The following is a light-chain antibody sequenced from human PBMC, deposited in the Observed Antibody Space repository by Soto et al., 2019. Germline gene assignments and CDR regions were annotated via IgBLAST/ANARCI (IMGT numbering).Light chain of an antibody. V-gene: IGKV1-33*01. CDR2: DAS. J-gene: IGKJ5*01. CDR1: QDISNY. CDR3: QQYDNLIT. Sequence: DIQMTQSPSSLSASVGDRVTITCQASQDISNYLNWYQQKPGKAPKLLIYDASNLETGVPSRFSGSGSGTDSTFTISSLQPEDIATYYCQQYDNLITFGQWTRLEIK.